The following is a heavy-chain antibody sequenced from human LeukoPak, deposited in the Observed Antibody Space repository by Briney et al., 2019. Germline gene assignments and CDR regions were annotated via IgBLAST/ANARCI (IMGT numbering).Heavy chain of an antibody. V-gene: IGHV3-23*01. J-gene: IGHJ4*02. D-gene: IGHD2-15*01. Sequence: GGSLRLSCAASGFTFSSYAMSWVRQAPGKGLEWVSSITESGGNTYYADSVKGQFTISRDNSKNTLYLQMNSLRAEDTAVYYCARGQGRIRPAHLDYWGQGTLVTVSS. CDR3: ARGQGRIRPAHLDY. CDR2: ITESGGNT. CDR1: GFTFSSYA.